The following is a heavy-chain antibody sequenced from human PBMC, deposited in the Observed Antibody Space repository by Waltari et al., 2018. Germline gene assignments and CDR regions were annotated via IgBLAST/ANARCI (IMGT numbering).Heavy chain of an antibody. CDR2: IWYDGSNK. Sequence: QVQLVESGGGVVRPGRSLRLSCAASGFTFSSYGMHWFRQAPGKGLDWVAVIWYDGSNKYYADSVKGRFTISRDKSKNTLYLQMNSLRAEDTAVYYCARGGDYGDYFDYWGQGTLVTVSS. V-gene: IGHV3-33*01. J-gene: IGHJ4*02. CDR3: ARGGDYGDYFDY. CDR1: GFTFSSYG. D-gene: IGHD4-17*01.